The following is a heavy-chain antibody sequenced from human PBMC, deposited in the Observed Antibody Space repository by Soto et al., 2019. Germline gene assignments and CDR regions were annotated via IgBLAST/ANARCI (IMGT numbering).Heavy chain of an antibody. Sequence: QTLSLTCDISGDSVSSDSTAWNWIRPSPSRGLEWLGRTYYKSKWFYNYAVSVRSRIAIQSDTSKNQFSLQLNSVTPEDTAVYFCARGAQWLLYWGQGTLVTVSS. V-gene: IGHV6-1*01. CDR3: ARGAQWLLY. CDR1: GDSVSSDSTA. J-gene: IGHJ4*02. CDR2: TYYKSKWFY. D-gene: IGHD6-19*01.